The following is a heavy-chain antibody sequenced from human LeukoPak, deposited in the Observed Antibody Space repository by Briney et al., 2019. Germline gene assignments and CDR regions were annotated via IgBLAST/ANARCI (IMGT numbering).Heavy chain of an antibody. CDR1: GYTFTGYY. Sequence: ASVKVSCKASGYTFTGYYMHWVRQAPGQGLEWMGWINPNSGGTNYAQKFQGRVTMTRDTSISTAYMELSRLRSDDTAVYYCARGRITMVRGVTIRKGPPEDYYYMDVWGKGTTVTVPS. J-gene: IGHJ6*03. CDR2: INPNSGGT. V-gene: IGHV1-2*02. D-gene: IGHD3-10*01. CDR3: ARGRITMVRGVTIRKGPPEDYYYMDV.